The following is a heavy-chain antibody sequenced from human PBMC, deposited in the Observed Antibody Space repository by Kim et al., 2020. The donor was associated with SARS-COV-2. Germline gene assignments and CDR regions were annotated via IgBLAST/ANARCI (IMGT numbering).Heavy chain of an antibody. CDR1: GYTLTELS. Sequence: ASVKVSCKVSGYTLTELSMHWVRQAPGKGLEWMGGFDPEDGETIYAQKFQGRVTMTEDTSTDTAYMELSSLRSEDTAVYYCATTTRDIVVVPAAWALLDYWGQGTLVTVSS. D-gene: IGHD2-2*01. CDR3: ATTTRDIVVVPAAWALLDY. J-gene: IGHJ4*02. V-gene: IGHV1-24*01. CDR2: FDPEDGET.